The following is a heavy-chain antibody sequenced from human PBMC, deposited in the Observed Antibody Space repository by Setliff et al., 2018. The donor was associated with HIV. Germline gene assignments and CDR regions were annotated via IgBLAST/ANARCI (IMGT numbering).Heavy chain of an antibody. CDR3: ARDVTVAWGVSFFYVFDI. Sequence: PSETLSLTCTVSGGSVNDFYCNWIRQSAGKGLEWIGRIYTSGKTSYNPSLKSRVTISADTSKSQFSLKLTSVTAADTAIYYCARDVTVAWGVSFFYVFDIWGQGTMVTVSS. D-gene: IGHD3-10*01. J-gene: IGHJ3*02. CDR1: GGSVNDFY. V-gene: IGHV4-4*07. CDR2: IYTSGKT.